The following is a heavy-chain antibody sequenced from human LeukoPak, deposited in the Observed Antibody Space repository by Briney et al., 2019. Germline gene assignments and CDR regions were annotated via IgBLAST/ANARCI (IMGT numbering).Heavy chain of an antibody. CDR3: VKSTGWYSSSWYLIY. V-gene: IGHV3-33*06. CDR2: IWYDGSKK. Sequence: GGSLRLSCAASGFTFSSHGMHWVRQAPGKGLEWVAAIWYDGSKKYYADSVKSRFSISRDNSKNTMSLQMNSLRAEDTATYYCVKSTGWYSSSWYLIYWGQGTLVTVSS. CDR1: GFTFSSHG. D-gene: IGHD6-13*01. J-gene: IGHJ4*02.